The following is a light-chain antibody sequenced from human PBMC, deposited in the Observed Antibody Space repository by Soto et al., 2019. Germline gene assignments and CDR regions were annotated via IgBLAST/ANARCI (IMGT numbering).Light chain of an antibody. CDR1: QSVSSNY. CDR2: GAS. CDR3: QQYGSSPVT. J-gene: IGKJ3*01. V-gene: IGKV3-20*01. Sequence: EIVLTQSPGTLSLSPGVRATLSCRASQSVSSNYLAWYQQTPGQAPRLLIYGASSRTTGIPDRFSGSGSGTDFTLTISRLEPEDFAVYYCQQYGSSPVTFGPGTKVDIK.